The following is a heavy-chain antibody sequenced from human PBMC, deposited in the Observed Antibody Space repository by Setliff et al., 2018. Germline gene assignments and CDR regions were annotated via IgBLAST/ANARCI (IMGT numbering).Heavy chain of an antibody. D-gene: IGHD2-8*02. CDR2: IHAGSSNT. J-gene: IGHJ4*02. Sequence: VASVKVSCKASGYSFSSNAFHWVRQAPGQTLEWMGWIHAGSSNTLYSQRFQDRITISRDTSATTVHMELSSLRSDDTAVYYCARMSTSGPHYDYWGQGTLVT. CDR3: ARMSTSGPHYDY. CDR1: GYSFSSNA. V-gene: IGHV1-3*01.